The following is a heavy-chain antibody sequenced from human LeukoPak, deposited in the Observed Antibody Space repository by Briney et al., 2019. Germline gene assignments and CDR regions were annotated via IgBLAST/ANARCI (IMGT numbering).Heavy chain of an antibody. Sequence: GASVKVSCKASGGTFSSYAISWVRQAPGQGLEWMGGIIPIFGTANYAQKFQGRVTITADESTSTAYMELSSLRSEDTAVYYCARARPIVGATLIYNWFDPWGQGTLVTVSS. CDR2: IIPIFGTA. CDR3: ARARPIVGATLIYNWFDP. V-gene: IGHV1-69*13. D-gene: IGHD1-26*01. CDR1: GGTFSSYA. J-gene: IGHJ5*02.